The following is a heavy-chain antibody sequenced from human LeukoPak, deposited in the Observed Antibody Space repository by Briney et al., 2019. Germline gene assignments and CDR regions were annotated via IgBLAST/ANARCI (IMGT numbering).Heavy chain of an antibody. D-gene: IGHD1-1*01. Sequence: PGGSLRVSCAASGLTFSNYRMSWIRQAPGKGLEWVSTITGSGGSTYYADSVSGRFTISRDNSKNTLFLQMNTLRAEDTAVYYCAKDPVWNPSYYSYXMDVWGRGTTVTVSS. V-gene: IGHV3-23*01. J-gene: IGHJ6*03. CDR2: ITGSGGST. CDR1: GLTFSNYR. CDR3: AKDPVWNPSYYSYXMDV.